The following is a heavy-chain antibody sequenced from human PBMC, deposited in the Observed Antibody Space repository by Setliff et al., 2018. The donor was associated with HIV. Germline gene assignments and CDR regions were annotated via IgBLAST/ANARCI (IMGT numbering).Heavy chain of an antibody. CDR1: SDSIRFYY. CDR3: ARDSGGYNYYALDV. D-gene: IGHD1-26*01. V-gene: IGHV4-59*01. Sequence: SETLSLTCTVSSDSIRFYYWTWIRQPPGKGLEWIGNVYYTGSTNYNPSLKSRITISIDTSKSQFSLKLTSVAAADTAVYYCARDSGGYNYYALDVWGQGTTVTVSS. J-gene: IGHJ6*02. CDR2: VYYTGST.